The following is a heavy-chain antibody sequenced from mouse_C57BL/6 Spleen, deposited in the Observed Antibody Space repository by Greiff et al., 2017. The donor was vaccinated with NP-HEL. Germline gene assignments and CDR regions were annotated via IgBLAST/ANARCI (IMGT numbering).Heavy chain of an antibody. CDR1: GFNIKNTY. CDR2: IDPANGTT. V-gene: IGHV14-3*01. Sequence: EVKLQESVAELVRPGASVKLSCTASGFNIKNTYMHWVKQRPEQGLEWIGRIDPANGTTKYAPKFPGKSTITEDTSSNTAYLQLSSLTSEDTAIYYCARAPNWERAMDDWGQGTSVTVSS. CDR3: ARAPNWERAMDD. J-gene: IGHJ4*01. D-gene: IGHD4-1*01.